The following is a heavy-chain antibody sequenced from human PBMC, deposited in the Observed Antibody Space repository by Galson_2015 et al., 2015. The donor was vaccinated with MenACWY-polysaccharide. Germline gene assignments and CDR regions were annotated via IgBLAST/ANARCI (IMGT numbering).Heavy chain of an antibody. CDR3: AKDSTDFGSVAGRLDH. D-gene: IGHD3-3*01. CDR2: IRSSGTNT. J-gene: IGHJ5*02. Sequence: SLRLSCAASGFTFTSYAMSWVRQAPGKGLEWVSAIRSSGTNTYYADSVKGRFTISRDNSKNTLYLQMNSLRAEGTAVYYCAKDSTDFGSVAGRLDHWGQGTLVTVSS. V-gene: IGHV3-23*01. CDR1: GFTFTSYA.